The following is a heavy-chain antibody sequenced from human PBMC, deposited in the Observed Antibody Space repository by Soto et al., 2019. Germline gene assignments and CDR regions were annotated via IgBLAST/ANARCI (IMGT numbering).Heavy chain of an antibody. J-gene: IGHJ4*02. CDR2: IIPIFGTA. CDR1: GGTFRSYA. D-gene: IGHD4-17*01. Sequence: SGEVCCKAYGGTFRSYAIRLVRQAPGQGLEWMGGIIPIFGTANYAQKFQGRVTITADESTSTAYMELSSLRSEDTAVYYCARGTPYGGNSGGATDDWGQGTLVTVSS. V-gene: IGHV1-69*13. CDR3: ARGTPYGGNSGGATDD.